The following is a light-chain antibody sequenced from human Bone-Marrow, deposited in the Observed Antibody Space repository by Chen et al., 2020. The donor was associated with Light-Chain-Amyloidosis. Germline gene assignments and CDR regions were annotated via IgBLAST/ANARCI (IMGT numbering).Light chain of an antibody. CDR2: DDS. V-gene: IGLV3-21*02. CDR3: QVWDRSSDHPV. J-gene: IGLJ3*02. CDR1: NIGSTI. Sequence: SYVLTQPSSVSVAPGQTATIACGGNNIGSTIFHWYQQTPGQAPLLVVYDDSDRPSGIPERWSGANSGHTATLTSSRVEAGDEADYYGQVWDRSSDHPVFGGGTKLTVL.